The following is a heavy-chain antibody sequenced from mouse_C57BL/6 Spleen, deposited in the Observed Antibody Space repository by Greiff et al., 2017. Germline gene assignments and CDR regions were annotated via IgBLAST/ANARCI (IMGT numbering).Heavy chain of an antibody. V-gene: IGHV1-69*01. Sequence: QVQLQQSGAELVMPGASVKLSCKASGYTFTSYWMHWVKQRPGQGLEWIGEIDPSDSYTNYNQKFKGKSTLTVDKSSSTAYMQLSSLTSEDSAVYYCARRRDSSGYGDYAMDYWGKGTSVTVSS. CDR1: GYTFTSYW. J-gene: IGHJ4*01. CDR2: IDPSDSYT. CDR3: ARRRDSSGYGDYAMDY. D-gene: IGHD3-2*02.